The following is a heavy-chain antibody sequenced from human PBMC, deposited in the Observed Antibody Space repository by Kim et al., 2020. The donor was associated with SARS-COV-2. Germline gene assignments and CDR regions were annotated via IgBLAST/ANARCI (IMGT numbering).Heavy chain of an antibody. D-gene: IGHD4-17*01. Sequence: GGSLRLSCAASGFTFDDYAMHWVRRAPGKGLEWVSGISWNSGSIGYADSVKGRFTISRDNAKNSLYLQMNSLRAEDTALYYCAKDGRDYGDWDWYFDLWGRGTLVTVSS. CDR1: GFTFDDYA. V-gene: IGHV3-9*01. J-gene: IGHJ2*01. CDR3: AKDGRDYGDWDWYFDL. CDR2: ISWNSGSI.